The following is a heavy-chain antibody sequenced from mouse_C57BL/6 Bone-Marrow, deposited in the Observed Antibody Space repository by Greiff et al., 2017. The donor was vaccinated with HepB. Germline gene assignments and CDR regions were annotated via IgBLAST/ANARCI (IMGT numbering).Heavy chain of an antibody. CDR1: GYTFTSYW. CDR2: IDPSDSYT. V-gene: IGHV1-50*01. D-gene: IGHD1-1*01. CDR3: ARGAPYYYGSSNYFDY. Sequence: VQLQQPGAELVKPGASVKLSCKASGYTFTSYWMQWVKQRPGQGLEWIGEIDPSDSYTNYNQKFKGKATLTVDTSSSTAYMQLSSLTSEDSAVYYCARGAPYYYGSSNYFDYWCQGTTLTVSS. J-gene: IGHJ2*01.